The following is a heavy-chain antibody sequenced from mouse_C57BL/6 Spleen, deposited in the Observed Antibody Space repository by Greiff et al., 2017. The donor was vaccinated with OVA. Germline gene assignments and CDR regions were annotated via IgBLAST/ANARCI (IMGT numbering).Heavy chain of an antibody. CDR2: IDPSASYT. V-gene: IGHV1-69*01. CDR3: ARDGNRAMDY. D-gene: IGHD2-1*01. CDR1: GYTFTSYW. J-gene: IGHJ4*01. Sequence: QVQLQQPGAELVMPGASVKLSCKASGYTFTSYWMHWVKQRPGQGLEWIGEIDPSASYTNYNQKFKGKSTLTVDKSSSTAYMQLSSLTSEDSAVYYYARDGNRAMDYWGQGTSVTVSS.